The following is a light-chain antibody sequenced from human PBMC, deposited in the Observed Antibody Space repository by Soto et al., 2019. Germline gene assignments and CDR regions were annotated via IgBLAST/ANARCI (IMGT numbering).Light chain of an antibody. CDR3: SSYTMSTTII. J-gene: IGLJ2*01. CDR1: NNDVGAHNL. V-gene: IGLV2-14*03. CDR2: DVS. Sequence: QSVLTQPASVSGSPGQSITISCTGTNNDVGAHNLVSWYQHHPGKAPRLIISDVSNRPSGVSNRFSASKSGNTASLTISGLQAEDEADYYCSSYTMSTTIIFGRGTKLTVL.